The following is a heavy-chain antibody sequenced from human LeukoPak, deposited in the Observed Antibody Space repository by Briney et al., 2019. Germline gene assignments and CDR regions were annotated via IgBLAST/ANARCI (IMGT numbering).Heavy chain of an antibody. CDR3: SKSESGSYYRPLDY. D-gene: IGHD1-26*01. V-gene: IGHV3-9*01. CDR1: GFTFDDYA. Sequence: GGSLRLSCAASGFTFDDYAMHWVWQAPGKGLKWVSGISWHSGTIDYADSVKGRFTISRDNAKNSLYLQMNSLRAEDTALYYCSKSESGSYYRPLDYWGQGTLVTVSS. CDR2: ISWHSGTI. J-gene: IGHJ4*02.